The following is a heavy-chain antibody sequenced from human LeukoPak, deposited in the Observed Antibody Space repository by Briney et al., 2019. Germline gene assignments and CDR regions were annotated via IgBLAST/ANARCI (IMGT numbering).Heavy chain of an antibody. V-gene: IGHV3-74*01. Sequence: GGSLRLSCAASGFTFSSYWMHWVRQSPGKGLIWVSRISTDGSGTSYADSVKGRFTVSRDNAKNTVFLQMNSLRVEDTAVYYCAREPFDGYGIDLWGQGILVTVSS. CDR1: GFTFSSYW. CDR2: ISTDGSGT. J-gene: IGHJ5*02. CDR3: AREPFDGYGIDL. D-gene: IGHD5-24*01.